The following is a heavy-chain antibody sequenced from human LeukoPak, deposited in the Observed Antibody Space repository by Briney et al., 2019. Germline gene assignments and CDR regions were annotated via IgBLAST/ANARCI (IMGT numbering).Heavy chain of an antibody. J-gene: IGHJ4*02. Sequence: PSETLSLTCAVYGGSFSGYYWSWIRQPPGKGLEWIGEINHSGSTNYNPSLKSRVTISVDTSKNQFSLKLSSVTAADTAVYYCARLGTAMAADYWGQGTLVTASS. CDR2: INHSGST. CDR1: GGSFSGYY. D-gene: IGHD5-18*01. V-gene: IGHV4-34*01. CDR3: ARLGTAMAADY.